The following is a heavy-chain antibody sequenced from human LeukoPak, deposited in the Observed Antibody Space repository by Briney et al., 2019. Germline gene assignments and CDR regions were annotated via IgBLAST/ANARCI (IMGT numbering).Heavy chain of an antibody. CDR3: TRGHYYDSSGYLADY. J-gene: IGHJ4*02. CDR1: GFTFGDYA. V-gene: IGHV3-49*03. D-gene: IGHD3-22*01. CDR2: IRSKAYGGTT. Sequence: GGSLRLSCTASGFTFGDYAMSWFRQAPGKGLEWVGFIRSKAYGGTTEYAASVKGRFTISRDDSKSIAYLQMNSLKTEDTAVYYCTRGHYYDSSGYLADYWGQGTLVTVSS.